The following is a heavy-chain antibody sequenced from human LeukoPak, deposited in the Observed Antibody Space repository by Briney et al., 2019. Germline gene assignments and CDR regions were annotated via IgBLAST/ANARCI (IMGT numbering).Heavy chain of an antibody. J-gene: IGHJ2*01. V-gene: IGHV4-59*01. D-gene: IGHD1-26*01. CDR1: GGSISSYY. CDR3: ARDYSGSYYGYFDL. CDR2: IYYSGST. Sequence: SETLSLTCTVSGGSISSYYWSWIQQPPGKGLEWIGYIYYSGSTNYNPSLKSRVTISVDTSKNQFSLKLSSVTAADTAVYYCARDYSGSYYGYFDLWGRGTLVTVSS.